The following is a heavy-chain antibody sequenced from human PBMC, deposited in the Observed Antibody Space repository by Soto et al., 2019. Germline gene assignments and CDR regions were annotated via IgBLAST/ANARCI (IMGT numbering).Heavy chain of an antibody. CDR2: INPNSGGT. D-gene: IGHD3-3*01. J-gene: IGHJ6*02. Sequence: ASVKVSCKASGYTFTGYYMHWVRQAPGQGLEWMGWINPNSGGTNYAQKFQGWVTMTRDTSISTAYMELSRLRSDDTAVYYCARAKALRFLECLLPIEDYYYGLDVWGQGTTVTVS. CDR1: GYTFTGYY. CDR3: ARAKALRFLECLLPIEDYYYGLDV. V-gene: IGHV1-2*04.